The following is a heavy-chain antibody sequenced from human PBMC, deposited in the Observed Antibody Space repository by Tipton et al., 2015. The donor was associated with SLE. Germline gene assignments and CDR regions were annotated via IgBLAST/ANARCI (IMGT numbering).Heavy chain of an antibody. CDR1: GDSVSSNNAA. CDR2: AYYRSKWFN. D-gene: IGHD2-15*01. J-gene: IGHJ4*02. V-gene: IGHV6-1*01. Sequence: GLEKPSQTLSLTCVISGDSVSSNNAAWNWIRQSPSRDLEWLGRAYYRSKWFNNYSVSVQSRITFNSDTSKNQFSLQLNSVTPEDTAVYYCAGACRGGSCYSFDSWGQGTLVTVSS. CDR3: AGACRGGSCYSFDS.